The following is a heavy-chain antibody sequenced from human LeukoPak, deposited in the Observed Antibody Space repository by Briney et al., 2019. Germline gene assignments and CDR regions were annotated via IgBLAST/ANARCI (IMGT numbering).Heavy chain of an antibody. J-gene: IGHJ5*02. CDR2: ISSSGSTI. Sequence: GGSLRLSCAASGFTFSSYEVNWVRQAPGKGLEWVPYISSSGSTIYCADSVKGRFTISRDNAKNSLYLQMNSLRAEDTAVYYCARSYRGFDPWGQGTLVTVSS. CDR1: GFTFSSYE. D-gene: IGHD1-26*01. V-gene: IGHV3-48*03. CDR3: ARSYRGFDP.